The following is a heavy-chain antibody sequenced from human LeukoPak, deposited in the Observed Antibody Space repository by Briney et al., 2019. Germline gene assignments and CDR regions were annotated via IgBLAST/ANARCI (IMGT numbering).Heavy chain of an antibody. Sequence: SETLSLTCTVSGGSISSGSYYWGWIRQPPGKGLEWIASMYYSGTTFYSPSLKSRVTISVDTSKNQLSLKLGSVTAADTAVYYCARHPPRDRSAFDYWGQGTLVTVSS. J-gene: IGHJ4*02. CDR2: MYYSGTT. CDR1: GGSISSGSYY. V-gene: IGHV4-39*01. CDR3: ARHPPRDRSAFDY.